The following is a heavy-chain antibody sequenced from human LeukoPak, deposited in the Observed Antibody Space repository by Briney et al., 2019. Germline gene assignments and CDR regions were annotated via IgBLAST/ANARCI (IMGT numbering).Heavy chain of an antibody. J-gene: IGHJ4*02. CDR1: GFIFSHYG. CDR2: ISPDGSQT. Sequence: GGSLRLSCAASGFIFSHYGIHWVRQAPGKGLEWLATISPDGSQTYFADFVKGRFTISRDNSKNTLFLQMDSLSPEDTAVYYCSRGEVVRRTNICTLDYWGRGALVTVSS. D-gene: IGHD3-10*01. CDR3: SRGEVVRRTNICTLDY. V-gene: IGHV3-33*08.